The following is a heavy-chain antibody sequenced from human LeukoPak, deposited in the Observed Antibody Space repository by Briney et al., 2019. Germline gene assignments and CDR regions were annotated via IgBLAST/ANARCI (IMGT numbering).Heavy chain of an antibody. Sequence: GGSLRLSCAVSGFSVSGYWMTWVRQAPGKGLEWVANIKQDGSEKNYVDSVKGRFTISRDKAENSLFLQMNSMRVEDTAVYYCAREWQGGIAAAGTRIEGDYWGQGTLVAVSS. CDR3: AREWQGGIAAAGTRIEGDY. J-gene: IGHJ4*02. CDR2: IKQDGSEK. D-gene: IGHD6-13*01. CDR1: GFSVSGYW. V-gene: IGHV3-7*01.